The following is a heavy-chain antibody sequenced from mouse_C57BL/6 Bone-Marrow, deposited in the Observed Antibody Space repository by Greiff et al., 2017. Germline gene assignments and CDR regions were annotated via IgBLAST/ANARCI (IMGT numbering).Heavy chain of an antibody. V-gene: IGHV1-7*01. CDR2: INPSSGYT. D-gene: IGHD1-1*01. CDR1: GYTFTSYW. CDR3: ARRTTVVPYSAMDY. J-gene: IGHJ4*01. Sequence: QVQLKEPGAELAKPGASVKLSCKASGYTFTSYWMQWVKQRPGQGLEWIGYINPSSGYTKSNQKFKDKATLTADKSSSTAYMHLSSLTYEDSAVYYCARRTTVVPYSAMDYWGQGTSVTVSS.